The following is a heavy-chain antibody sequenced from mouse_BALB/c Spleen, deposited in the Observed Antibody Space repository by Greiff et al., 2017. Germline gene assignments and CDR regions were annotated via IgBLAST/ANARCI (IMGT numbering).Heavy chain of an antibody. J-gene: IGHJ3*01. V-gene: IGHV5-6-3*01. CDR1: GFTFSSYG. CDR2: INSNGGST. CDR3: AREGNYVSD. D-gene: IGHD2-1*01. Sequence: EVKVVESGGGLVQPGGSLKLSCAASGFTFSSYGMSWVRQTPDKRLELVATINSNGGSTYYPDSVKGRFTISRDNAKNTLYLQMSSLKSEDTAMYYCAREGNYVSDWGQGTLVTVSA.